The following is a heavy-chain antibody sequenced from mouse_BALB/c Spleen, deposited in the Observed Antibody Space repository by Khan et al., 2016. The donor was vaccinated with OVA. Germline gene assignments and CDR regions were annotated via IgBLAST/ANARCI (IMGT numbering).Heavy chain of an antibody. CDR2: ISYSGRT. J-gene: IGHJ3*01. Sequence: QLEESGPGLVKPSQSLSLTCTVTGYSITSDYAWNWIRQFPGNKLEWMGYISYSGRTSYNPSLKSRFSVTRDTSKNQFFLQLNSVTTEDTATYDCAMGRTYWGQGTLVTVSA. V-gene: IGHV3-2*02. CDR1: GYSITSDYA. D-gene: IGHD4-1*01. CDR3: AMGRTY.